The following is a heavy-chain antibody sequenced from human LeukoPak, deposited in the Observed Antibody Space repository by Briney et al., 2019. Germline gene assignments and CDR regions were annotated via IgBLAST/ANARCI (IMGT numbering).Heavy chain of an antibody. V-gene: IGHV3-23*01. D-gene: IGHD1-26*01. J-gene: IGHJ4*02. CDR1: GFTFSNNA. Sequence: GGSLRLSCAASGFTFSNNAMSWVRQAPGKGLEWVSATSTSGGSAYYADSVKGRFTISRDISKNTLYLQMDSLRADDTAVYYCARYSGSYYYPPAWDLWGQGTLVTVSS. CDR2: TSTSGGSA. CDR3: ARYSGSYYYPPAWDL.